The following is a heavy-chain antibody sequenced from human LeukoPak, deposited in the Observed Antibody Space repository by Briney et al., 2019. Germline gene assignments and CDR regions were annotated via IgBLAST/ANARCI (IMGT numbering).Heavy chain of an antibody. J-gene: IGHJ4*02. V-gene: IGHV1-18*01. CDR3: ATDYSSSWYRDY. Sequence: GASVKVSCKASGYTFTSYGISWVRQAPGQGLEWMGWISAYNGNTNYAQKLQGRVTMTTDTSTSTAYMELSSLKSEDTAVYYCATDYSSSWYRDYWGQGTLVTVSS. D-gene: IGHD6-13*01. CDR1: GYTFTSYG. CDR2: ISAYNGNT.